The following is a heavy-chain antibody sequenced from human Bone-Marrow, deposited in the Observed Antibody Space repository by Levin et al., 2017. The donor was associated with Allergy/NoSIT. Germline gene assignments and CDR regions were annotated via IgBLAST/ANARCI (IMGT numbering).Heavy chain of an antibody. CDR1: GFTFSSYA. CDR2: ISYDGSNK. CDR3: AREKLGYCTNGVCYFVRYFDY. D-gene: IGHD2-8*01. V-gene: IGHV3-30-3*01. Sequence: GESLKISCAASGFTFSSYAMHWVRQAPGKGLEWVAVISYDGSNKYYADSVKGRFTISRDNSKNTLYLQMNSLRAEDTAVYYCAREKLGYCTNGVCYFVRYFDYWGQGTLVTVSS. J-gene: IGHJ4*02.